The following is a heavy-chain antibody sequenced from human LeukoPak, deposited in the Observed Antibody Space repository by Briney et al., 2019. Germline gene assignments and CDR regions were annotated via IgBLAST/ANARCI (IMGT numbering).Heavy chain of an antibody. Sequence: SETLSLTCTVSGGSISSSSYYWGWIRQPPGKGLEWIGSIYYSGSTYYNPSLKSRVTISVDTSKNQFSLKLSSVTAADTAVYYCASDSAAGHFYYDYWGQGTLVTVSS. CDR2: IYYSGST. V-gene: IGHV4-39*07. CDR3: ASDSAAGHFYYDY. CDR1: GGSISSSSYY. D-gene: IGHD6-13*01. J-gene: IGHJ4*02.